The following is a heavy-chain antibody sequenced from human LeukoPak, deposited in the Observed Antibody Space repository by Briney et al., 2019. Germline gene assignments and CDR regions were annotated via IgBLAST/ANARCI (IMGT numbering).Heavy chain of an antibody. CDR3: ARDTEPLNHRGFDY. CDR1: GFTFSSYG. J-gene: IGHJ4*02. V-gene: IGHV3-30*03. CDR2: ISYDGSNK. Sequence: GGSLRLSCAASGFTFSSYGMHWVRQAPGKGLEWVAVISYDGSNKYYADSVKGRFTISRDNSKNTLYLQMNSLRAEDTAVYYCARDTEPLNHRGFDYWGQGTLVTVSS. D-gene: IGHD1-14*01.